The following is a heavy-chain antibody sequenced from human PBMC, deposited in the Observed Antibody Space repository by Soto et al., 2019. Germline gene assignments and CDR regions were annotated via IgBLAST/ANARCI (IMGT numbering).Heavy chain of an antibody. V-gene: IGHV1-69*06. D-gene: IGHD2-8*01. CDR2: IIPIFGTA. J-gene: IGHJ4*02. CDR3: ARVLYCTNGVCPPVHYFDY. Sequence: SVKVSCKASGGTFSSYAISWVRQAPGQGLEWMGGIIPIFGTANYAQKFQGRVTITADKSTSTAYMELSSLRSEDTAVYYCARVLYCTNGVCPPVHYFDYWGQGTLVTVSS. CDR1: GGTFSSYA.